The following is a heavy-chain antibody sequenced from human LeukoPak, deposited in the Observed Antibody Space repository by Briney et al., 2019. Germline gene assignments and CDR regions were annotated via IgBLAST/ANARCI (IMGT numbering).Heavy chain of an antibody. V-gene: IGHV1-46*01. CDR1: GYSFTNNY. J-gene: IGHJ4*02. CDR3: ARDQEGFDY. CDR2: IYPRDGST. Sequence: DSVKVSCKASGYSFTNNYIHWVRQAPGQGLEWMGMIYPRDGSTSYAQKFQGRVTVTSDTSTSTVHMELSGLRSEDTAVYYCARDQEGFDYWGQGTLVTVSS.